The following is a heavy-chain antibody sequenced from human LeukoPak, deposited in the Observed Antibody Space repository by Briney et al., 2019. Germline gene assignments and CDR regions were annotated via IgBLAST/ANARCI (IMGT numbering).Heavy chain of an antibody. CDR1: GGTFSSYA. D-gene: IGHD6-13*01. CDR3: ARGYSSSPPRWAFDY. Sequence: ASVKVSCKASGGTFSSYAISWVRQAPGQGLEWMGGIIPIFGTANYAQKFQGRVTITADESTSTAYMELSSLRSEDTAVYYCARGYSSSPPRWAFDYXGQGTLXXVS. CDR2: IIPIFGTA. V-gene: IGHV1-69*13. J-gene: IGHJ4*02.